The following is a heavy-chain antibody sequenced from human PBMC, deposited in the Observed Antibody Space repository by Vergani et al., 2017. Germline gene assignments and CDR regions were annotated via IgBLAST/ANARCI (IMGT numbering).Heavy chain of an antibody. V-gene: IGHV3-21*01. CDR3: ASGVPGYQLATQYFQH. Sequence: EVQLVESGGGLVKPGGSLRLSCVASVYTFGRYSMNGVRQARGKGLEWFSFISSSSSYRYYADSVKGRFTISRDNGEYSLLLQMNSLRPEDTAVYYCASGVPGYQLATQYFQHWGQGTLVTVSS. CDR1: VYTFGRYS. D-gene: IGHD2-2*01. CDR2: ISSSSSYR. J-gene: IGHJ1*01.